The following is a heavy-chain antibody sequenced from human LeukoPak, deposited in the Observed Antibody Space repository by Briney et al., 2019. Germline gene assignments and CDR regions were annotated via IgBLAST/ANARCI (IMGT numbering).Heavy chain of an antibody. CDR2: ISSNGGST. V-gene: IGHV3-64*01. Sequence: GGSLRLSCAASGFTFSTYAMHWVSQAPGKRLEYVSAISSNGGSTNYANSVKGRFTISRDNSNNTLYLQMGSLRAEDMAVYYCARTPTGRYSDYWGQGTLVTVSS. D-gene: IGHD2-21*01. J-gene: IGHJ4*02. CDR1: GFTFSTYA. CDR3: ARTPTGRYSDY.